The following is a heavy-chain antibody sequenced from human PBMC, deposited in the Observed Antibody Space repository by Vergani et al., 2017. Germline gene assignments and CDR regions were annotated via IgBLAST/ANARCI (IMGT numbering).Heavy chain of an antibody. CDR3: ARDQGKQLVRLQYTWFDP. CDR2: IYYSGST. Sequence: QVQLQESGPGLVKPSQTLSLTCTVSGGSITSGGYYWSWIRQHPGKGLEWIGYIYYSGSTNYNPSLKSRVTMSVDTSKNQFSLKLSSVTAADTAVYYCARDQGKQLVRLQYTWFDPWGQGTLVTVSS. CDR1: GGSITSGGYY. J-gene: IGHJ5*02. V-gene: IGHV4-31*03. D-gene: IGHD6-13*01.